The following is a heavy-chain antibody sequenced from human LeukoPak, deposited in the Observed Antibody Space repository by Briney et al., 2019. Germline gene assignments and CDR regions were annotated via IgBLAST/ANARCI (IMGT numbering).Heavy chain of an antibody. D-gene: IGHD6-19*01. J-gene: IGHJ4*02. V-gene: IGHV1-2*02. CDR2: INPNSGGT. CDR1: GYTFSGYY. Sequence: ASVKVSCKASGYTFSGYYMHWVRQAPGQGLEWMGWINPNSGGTNYAQKFQGRVTMTRDTSISTAYMELSRLRSDDTAVYYCAREVSQGSGWPRFDYWGQGTLVTVSS. CDR3: AREVSQGSGWPRFDY.